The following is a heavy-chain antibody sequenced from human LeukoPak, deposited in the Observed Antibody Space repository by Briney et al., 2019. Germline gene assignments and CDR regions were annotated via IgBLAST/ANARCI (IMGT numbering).Heavy chain of an antibody. D-gene: IGHD3-10*01. CDR2: ISAYNGNT. CDR1: GYTFTIYG. CDR3: ARSPMVRGVITTFDY. Sequence: ASVKVSCTASGYTFTIYGISWVRQAPGQGLEWMGWISAYNGNTNYAQKLQGRVTMTTDTSTSTAYMELRSLRSDDTAVYYCARSPMVRGVITTFDYWGQGTLVTVSS. V-gene: IGHV1-18*01. J-gene: IGHJ4*02.